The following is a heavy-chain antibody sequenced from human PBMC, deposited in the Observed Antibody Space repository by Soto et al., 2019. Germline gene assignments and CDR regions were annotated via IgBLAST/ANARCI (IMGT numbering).Heavy chain of an antibody. CDR3: ARVPLVVVTAIPPDDY. V-gene: IGHV1-18*01. D-gene: IGHD2-21*02. CDR2: ISAYNGNT. Sequence: QVQLVQSGAEVKKPGASVKVSRKASGYTFTSYGISWVRQAPGQGLEWMGWISAYNGNTNYAQKLQGRVTMTTDTSTSTAYMELRSLRSDDTSVYYCARVPLVVVTAIPPDDYWGQGTLVTVSS. J-gene: IGHJ4*02. CDR1: GYTFTSYG.